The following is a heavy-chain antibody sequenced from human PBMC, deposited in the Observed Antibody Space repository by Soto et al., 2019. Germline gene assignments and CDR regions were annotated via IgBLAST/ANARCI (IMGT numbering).Heavy chain of an antibody. CDR3: ASEGMVGVDY. CDR1: GGSISSYY. D-gene: IGHD2-15*01. Sequence: QVQLQESGPGLVKPSETLSLTCTVSGGSISSYYWSWIRQPPGKGLEWIGYIYYSGSTNYNPSLKSRVTISVDTSKNQFALKLGSVTAADTAVYYCASEGMVGVDYWGQGTLVTVSS. J-gene: IGHJ4*02. V-gene: IGHV4-59*08. CDR2: IYYSGST.